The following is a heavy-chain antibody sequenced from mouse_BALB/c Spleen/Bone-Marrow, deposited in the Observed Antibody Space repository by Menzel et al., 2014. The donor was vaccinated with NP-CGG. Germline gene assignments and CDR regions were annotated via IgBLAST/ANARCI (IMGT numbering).Heavy chain of an antibody. CDR1: GFTFTDYY. J-gene: IGHJ2*01. CDR3: ARALIVFDY. Sequence: EVKLEESGRGLVQPGGSLRLSCATSGFTFTDYYMSWVRQPPGKALEWLGFIRNKANGYTTEYSASVKGRFTISRDNSHSILYLQMNTLRVEDSATYYCARALIVFDYWGQGTTLTVSS. V-gene: IGHV7-3*02. CDR2: IRNKANGYTT.